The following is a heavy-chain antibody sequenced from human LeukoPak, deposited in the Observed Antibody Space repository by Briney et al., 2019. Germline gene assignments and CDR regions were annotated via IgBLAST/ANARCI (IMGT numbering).Heavy chain of an antibody. J-gene: IGHJ4*02. Sequence: GCLRLSCAAPGFTFSGAWTSWVRQAPGEGLGWVASIKRDESAIFYLASVKGRFTISRDNARNLLFLQMNTLRAERTAVYFFEKLLGDATTYDYWGQGALVTVSS. V-gene: IGHV3-7*01. CDR2: IKRDESAI. CDR1: GFTFSGAW. CDR3: EKLLGDATTYDY. D-gene: IGHD1-1*01.